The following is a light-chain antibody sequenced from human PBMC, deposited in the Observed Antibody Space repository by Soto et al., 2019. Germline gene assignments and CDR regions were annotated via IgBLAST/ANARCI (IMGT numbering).Light chain of an antibody. Sequence: EIVLTQSPATLSLSPGERATLSCRASQRVSSYLAWYQQKPGQAPRLLIYDASNRATGIPARFSGSGSGTDFTLTISRLEPEDFAFYYCQQRSNWPRTFGQGTKVEIK. CDR2: DAS. CDR1: QRVSSY. CDR3: QQRSNWPRT. J-gene: IGKJ1*01. V-gene: IGKV3-11*01.